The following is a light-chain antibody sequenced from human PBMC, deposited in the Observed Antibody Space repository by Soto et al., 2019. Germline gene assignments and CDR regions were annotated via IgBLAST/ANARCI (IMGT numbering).Light chain of an antibody. J-gene: IGKJ4*01. V-gene: IGKV3D-20*02. CDR3: QQRSNWPLT. CDR1: QSITSSF. Sequence: EIVLTQSPGILSLSPGERASLSCGASQSITSSFLAWYQQKPGQAPRLLIYGASSRATGIPDRFSGTGSETDFTLTINSLEPEDFAVYYCQQRSNWPLTFGGGTKVDIK. CDR2: GAS.